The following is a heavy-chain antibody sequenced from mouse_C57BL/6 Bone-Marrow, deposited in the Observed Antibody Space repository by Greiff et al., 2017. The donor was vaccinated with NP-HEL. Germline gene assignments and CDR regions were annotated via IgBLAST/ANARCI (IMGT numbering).Heavy chain of an antibody. CDR1: GYTFTDYY. J-gene: IGHJ4*01. CDR2: INPYNGGT. V-gene: IGHV1-19*01. CDR3: ARCLYYDYDGYAMDY. D-gene: IGHD2-4*01. Sequence: VQLQQSGPVLVKPGASVKMSCKASGYTFTDYYMNWVKQSHGKSLEWIGVINPYNGGTSYNQKFKGKATLTVDKSSSTAYMGLNSLTSEDSAVYYCARCLYYDYDGYAMDYWGQGTSVTVSS.